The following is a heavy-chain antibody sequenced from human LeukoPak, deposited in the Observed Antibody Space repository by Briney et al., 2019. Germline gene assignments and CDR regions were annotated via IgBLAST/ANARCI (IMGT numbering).Heavy chain of an antibody. CDR2: TYYRSKWYN. J-gene: IGHJ4*02. V-gene: IGHV6-1*01. CDR1: GDSVSSNSAA. Sequence: SQTLSLTCAISGDSVSSNSAAWNWTRQSPSRGLEWLGRTYYRSKWYNDYAVSVKSRITINPDTSKNQFSLQLNSVTPEDTAVYYCARDRAGRGYCSSTSCYPIDYWGQGTLVTVSS. CDR3: ARDRAGRGYCSSTSCYPIDY. D-gene: IGHD2-2*01.